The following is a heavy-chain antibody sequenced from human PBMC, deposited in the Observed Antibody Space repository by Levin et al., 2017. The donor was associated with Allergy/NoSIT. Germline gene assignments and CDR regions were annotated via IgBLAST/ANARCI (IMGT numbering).Heavy chain of an antibody. Sequence: SCAASGFTFRDYYMSWIRQAPGKGLELVSYISGTSSAIIYADSVKGRFTISRDNAQNSLYLQMNSLRAEDTAVYFCARGPLAAAARYWGQGTLVTVSS. CDR2: ISGTSSAI. J-gene: IGHJ4*02. CDR3: ARGPLAAAARY. D-gene: IGHD6-13*01. V-gene: IGHV3-11*05. CDR1: GFTFRDYY.